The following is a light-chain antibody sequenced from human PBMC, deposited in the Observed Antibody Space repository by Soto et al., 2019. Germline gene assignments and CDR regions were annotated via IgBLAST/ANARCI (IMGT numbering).Light chain of an antibody. CDR1: QGISNW. J-gene: IGKJ1*01. Sequence: DIQMTQSPSTLSASVGDRVTITCRASQGISNWLAWYQQKPGKAPKLLIYRASSLDSGVPSRFSGSGSGTEFPLTISSLQPDDFATYYCQQYNRYSRTFGQGTKVEIK. CDR3: QQYNRYSRT. CDR2: RAS. V-gene: IGKV1-5*03.